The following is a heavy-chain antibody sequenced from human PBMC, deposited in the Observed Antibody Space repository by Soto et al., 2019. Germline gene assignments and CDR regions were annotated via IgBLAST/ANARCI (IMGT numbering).Heavy chain of an antibody. Sequence: SETLSLTCAVYGGSFSGYYWSWIRQPPGKGLEWIGEINHSGSTNYNPSLKSRVTISVDTSKNQFSLKLSSVTAADTAVYYCASDHCSSTSCYHYYFDYWGQGTLVNGSS. V-gene: IGHV4-34*01. J-gene: IGHJ4*02. CDR2: INHSGST. CDR1: GGSFSGYY. D-gene: IGHD2-2*01. CDR3: ASDHCSSTSCYHYYFDY.